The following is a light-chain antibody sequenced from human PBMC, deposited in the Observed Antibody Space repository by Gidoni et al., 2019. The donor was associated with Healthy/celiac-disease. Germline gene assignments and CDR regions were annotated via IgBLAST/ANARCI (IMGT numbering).Light chain of an antibody. Sequence: ELVLTQSPATLSLSPGERATLSCRASQSVSSYLAWYQQKPGQAPRLLIYDASNRATGIPARCSGSGSGTDFTLTISSRAPEDLAVYYCQQRSNWPPWTFGQGTKVEIK. CDR1: QSVSSY. CDR2: DAS. V-gene: IGKV3-11*01. CDR3: QQRSNWPPWT. J-gene: IGKJ1*01.